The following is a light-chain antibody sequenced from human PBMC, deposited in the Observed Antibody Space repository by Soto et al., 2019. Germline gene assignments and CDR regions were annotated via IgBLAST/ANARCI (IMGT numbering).Light chain of an antibody. Sequence: IQLTQYPSSLSASVGDRVDITCRASQGINSDLAWYQQKPGKTPKLLISAAFSLEGGVPTRFSGSGSGADFTLTISSPQPEDSGTYYCQQLYDYPITFGPGTKVDVK. V-gene: IGKV1-9*01. CDR3: QQLYDYPIT. CDR2: AAF. CDR1: QGINSD. J-gene: IGKJ3*01.